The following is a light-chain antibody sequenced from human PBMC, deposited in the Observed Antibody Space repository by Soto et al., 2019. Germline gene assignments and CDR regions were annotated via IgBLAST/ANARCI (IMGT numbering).Light chain of an antibody. J-gene: IGLJ2*01. CDR1: ALAKQI. CDR2: KDS. Sequence: SYELTQPPSVSVSPGQTARLICSGEALAKQIAYWYQQKPGQAPVLVIYKDSERPSGIPERFSGSNSGTTVTLTISGVQAEDEADYYCQSADSSGTYRVFGGGTKVTVL. CDR3: QSADSSGTYRV. V-gene: IGLV3-25*03.